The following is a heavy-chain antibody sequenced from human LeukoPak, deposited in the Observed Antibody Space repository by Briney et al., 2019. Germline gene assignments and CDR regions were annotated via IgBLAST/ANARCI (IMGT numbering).Heavy chain of an antibody. CDR1: GYTFTSYG. CDR3: ARYPLSYSSNWHYYFDY. V-gene: IGHV1-18*01. J-gene: IGHJ4*02. D-gene: IGHD6-13*01. Sequence: ASVKVSCKASGYTFTSYGVSWVRQAPGQGLEWMGWIYASNGNTNYAQNLQDRVTMTTATSTSTAYMELRCLRSDDTAVYYCARYPLSYSSNWHYYFDYWGQGTLLTVSS. CDR2: IYASNGNT.